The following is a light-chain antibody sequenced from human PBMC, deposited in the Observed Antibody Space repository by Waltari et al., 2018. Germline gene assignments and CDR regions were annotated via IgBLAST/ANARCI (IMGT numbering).Light chain of an antibody. J-gene: IGKJ1*01. Sequence: DIQMTQSPSTLSASVGDRVTITCRASPTISNWLAWYQQKPGKAPKLLIYKASTLESGVPSRFSGSGSGTEFTLTISSLQPDDFVTYYCQQYDIYSRTFGQGTKVEIK. CDR3: QQYDIYSRT. CDR2: KAS. V-gene: IGKV1-5*03. CDR1: PTISNW.